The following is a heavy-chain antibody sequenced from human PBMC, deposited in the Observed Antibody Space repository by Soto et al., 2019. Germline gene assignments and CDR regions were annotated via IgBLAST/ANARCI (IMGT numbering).Heavy chain of an antibody. CDR1: GGSVSSSSCY. J-gene: IGHJ4*02. CDR3: GRLEGLATISYYFDY. D-gene: IGHD3-9*01. V-gene: IGHV4-39*01. Sequence: SETLSLTCTVSGGSVSSSSCYWGWIRQPPGKGLEWIGSIYYSGKTYYSPSLESRVTMSVDTSKNQLFLKLTSVTAADTAVYYCGRLEGLATISYYFDYWGQGALVTVSS. CDR2: IYYSGKT.